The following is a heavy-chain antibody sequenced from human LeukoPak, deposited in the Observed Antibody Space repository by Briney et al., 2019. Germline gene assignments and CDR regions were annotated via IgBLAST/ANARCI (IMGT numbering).Heavy chain of an antibody. J-gene: IGHJ4*02. V-gene: IGHV5-51*01. Sequence: GESLKISCKVSGYSFPNYWIGWVRQMPGKGLEWMNIIYPGDSDTRYSPSFQGQVTISADKSNNTAYLQWSSLKASDTAMYYCARFFFGVWADYWGQGTLVTVSS. D-gene: IGHD3-16*01. CDR2: IYPGDSDT. CDR3: ARFFFGVWADY. CDR1: GYSFPNYW.